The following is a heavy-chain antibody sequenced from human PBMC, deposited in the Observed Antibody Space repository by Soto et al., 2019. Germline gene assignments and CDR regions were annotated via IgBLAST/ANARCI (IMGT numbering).Heavy chain of an antibody. J-gene: IGHJ6*03. D-gene: IGHD3-16*01. Sequence: SETLSLTCTVSGGSIISSSYYWSWIREHPGKGLEWIGYIYYSGSTYYNPSLKSRVTISVDTSKNQFSLKLSSVTAADTAVYYCARGASPRYHYYMDVWGKGTTVTVSS. CDR3: ARGASPRYHYYMDV. V-gene: IGHV4-31*02. CDR2: IYYSGST. CDR1: GGSIISSSYY.